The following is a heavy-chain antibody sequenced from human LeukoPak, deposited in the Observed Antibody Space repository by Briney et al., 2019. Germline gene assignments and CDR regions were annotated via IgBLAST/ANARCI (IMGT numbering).Heavy chain of an antibody. CDR3: ARKSGYYTADWFDP. V-gene: IGHV4-39*07. Sequence: SETLSLTCTVSGGSISSSSYYWGWIRQPPGKGLEWIGSIYYSGSTYYNPSLKSRVTISVDTSKNQFSLKLSSVTAADTAVYYCARKSGYYTADWFDPWGQGTLVTVSS. J-gene: IGHJ5*02. CDR1: GGSISSSSYY. D-gene: IGHD3-3*01. CDR2: IYYSGST.